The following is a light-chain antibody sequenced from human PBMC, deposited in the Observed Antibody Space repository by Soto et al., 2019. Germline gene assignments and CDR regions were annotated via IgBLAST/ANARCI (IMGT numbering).Light chain of an antibody. J-gene: IGLJ3*02. V-gene: IGLV2-14*03. CDR2: DVT. CDR1: STDVGGFNY. Sequence: QSVLTQPASVSGSPGQSITISCTGTSTDVGGFNYVSWYQQHPGEAPKLMIYDVTNRPSGVSNRFSGSKSGNTASLTISGLQAEDEADYYCSSYSSVTTRLFGGGTKLTVL. CDR3: SSYSSVTTRL.